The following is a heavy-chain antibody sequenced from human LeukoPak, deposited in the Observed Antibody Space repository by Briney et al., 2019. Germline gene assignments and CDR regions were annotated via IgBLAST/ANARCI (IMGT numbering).Heavy chain of an antibody. Sequence: SETLSLTCTVSGDSVRGYYWSWIRQPPGKGLEWIGYVFYTGSTNYNPSLKSRVTISVDTSKNQFSLNLNSVTAADTAVYFCARGYSSSWYGFDYWGQGTLVTVSS. CDR2: VFYTGST. D-gene: IGHD6-13*01. V-gene: IGHV4-59*02. CDR1: GDSVRGYY. J-gene: IGHJ4*02. CDR3: ARGYSSSWYGFDY.